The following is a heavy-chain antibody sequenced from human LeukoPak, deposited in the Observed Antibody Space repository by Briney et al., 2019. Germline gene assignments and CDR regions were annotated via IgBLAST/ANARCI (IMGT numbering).Heavy chain of an antibody. J-gene: IGHJ4*02. CDR3: ARTKTVYGSGKDTTTLAPDY. D-gene: IGHD3-10*01. Sequence: SETLSLTCTVSGGSISSSSYYWGWIRQPPGKGLEWIGSIYYSGSTYYNPSLKSRVTISVDTSKNQFSLKLSSVTAADTAVYYCARTKTVYGSGKDTTTLAPDYWGQGTLVIVSS. V-gene: IGHV4-39*07. CDR2: IYYSGST. CDR1: GGSISSSSYY.